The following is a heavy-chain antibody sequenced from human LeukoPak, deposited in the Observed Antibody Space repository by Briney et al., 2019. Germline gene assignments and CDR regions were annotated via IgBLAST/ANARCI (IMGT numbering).Heavy chain of an antibody. CDR2: INSDGSTT. CDR3: ARGGVQPVDY. CDR1: GFTFSNYW. V-gene: IGHV3-74*01. J-gene: IGHJ4*02. Sequence: PGGSLRLSCAASGFTFSNYWMHWVRQVPGKGLVWVSRINSDGSTTNYADSVKGRFTISRDNAKNTLYLQMNSLRDEDTSIYYCARGGVQPVDYWGQGTLVTVSS. D-gene: IGHD2-2*01.